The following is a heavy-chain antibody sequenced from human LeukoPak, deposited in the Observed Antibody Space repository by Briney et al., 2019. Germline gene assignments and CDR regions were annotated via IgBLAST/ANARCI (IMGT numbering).Heavy chain of an antibody. CDR3: ACDYYGSGSYFL. Sequence: ASVKVSCKASGYTFTSYGISWLRQAPGQGLEGMGWISAYNGNTNYAQKLQGRVTMTTDTSTSTAYMELRSLRSDDTAVYYCACDYYGSGSYFLWGQGTLVTVSS. CDR1: GYTFTSYG. D-gene: IGHD3-10*01. J-gene: IGHJ4*02. CDR2: ISAYNGNT. V-gene: IGHV1-18*01.